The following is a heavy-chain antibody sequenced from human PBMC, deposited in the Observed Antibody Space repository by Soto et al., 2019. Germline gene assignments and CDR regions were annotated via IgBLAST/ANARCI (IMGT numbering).Heavy chain of an antibody. D-gene: IGHD2-8*02. V-gene: IGHV3-23*01. CDR1: GFTFSSYA. Sequence: GVSLRLSCAASGFTFSSYAMSWVRQAPGKGLEWVSAISGSGGSKYYADSVKGRFTVSRDNSKNTLYLQMSSLRAEDTAVYYCAREYSLAVLATGYWGQGTLVNVSS. CDR3: AREYSLAVLATGY. CDR2: ISGSGGSK. J-gene: IGHJ4*02.